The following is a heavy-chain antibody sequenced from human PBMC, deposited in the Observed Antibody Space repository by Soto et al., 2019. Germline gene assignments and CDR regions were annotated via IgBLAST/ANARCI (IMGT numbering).Heavy chain of an antibody. CDR1: GYTFTSYA. J-gene: IGHJ5*02. D-gene: IGHD1-7*01. V-gene: IGHV1-3*01. CDR2: INAGNGNT. CDR3: ARDLRRITGTTYWFDP. Sequence: ASVKVSCKASGYTFTSYAMHWVRQAPGQRLEWMGWINAGNGNTKYSQKFQGRVTITRDTSASTAYMELSSLRSEDTAVYYCARDLRRITGTTYWFDPWGQGTLVTVSS.